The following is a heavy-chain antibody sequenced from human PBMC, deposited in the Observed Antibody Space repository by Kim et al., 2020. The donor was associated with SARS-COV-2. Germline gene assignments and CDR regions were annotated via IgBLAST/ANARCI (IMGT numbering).Heavy chain of an antibody. CDR2: INSDGSST. D-gene: IGHD3-10*01. V-gene: IGHV3-74*01. J-gene: IGHJ4*02. CDR1: GFTFSSYW. CDR3: ARDRLMVRGVITPVD. Sequence: GGSLRLSCAASGFTFSSYWMHWVRQAPGKGLVWVSRINSDGSSTSYADSVKGRFTISRDNAKNTLYLQMNSLRAEDTAVYYCARDRLMVRGVITPVDWGQGTLVTVSS.